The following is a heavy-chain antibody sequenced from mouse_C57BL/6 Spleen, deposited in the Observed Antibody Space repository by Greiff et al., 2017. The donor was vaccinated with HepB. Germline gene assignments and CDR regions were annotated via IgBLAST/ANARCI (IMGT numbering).Heavy chain of an antibody. CDR1: GFTFSDYY. Sequence: EVKLMESGGGLVQPGGSLKLSCAASGFTFSDYYMYWVRQTPEKRLEWVAYISTGGGSTYYPDTVKGRFTISRDNAKNTLYLQMSLLKSEDTAMYYCARDDYYGSRAMDYWGQGTSVTVSS. CDR2: ISTGGGST. V-gene: IGHV5-12*01. D-gene: IGHD1-1*01. CDR3: ARDDYYGSRAMDY. J-gene: IGHJ4*01.